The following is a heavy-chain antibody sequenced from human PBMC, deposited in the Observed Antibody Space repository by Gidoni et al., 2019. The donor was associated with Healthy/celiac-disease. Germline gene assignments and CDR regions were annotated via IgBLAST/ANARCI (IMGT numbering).Heavy chain of an antibody. CDR1: GYSFTSYW. J-gene: IGHJ4*02. Sequence: EVQLVQSGAEVKKPGEYLKISCKGSGYSFTSYWIGWVRQMPGKGLEWMGIIYPGDSDTRYKSISTAYLQWSSLKASDTAMYYCARQEWAARPFPFDYWGQGTLVTVSS. CDR2: IYPGDSDT. D-gene: IGHD6-6*01. CDR3: ARQEWAARPFPFDY. V-gene: IGHV5-51*01.